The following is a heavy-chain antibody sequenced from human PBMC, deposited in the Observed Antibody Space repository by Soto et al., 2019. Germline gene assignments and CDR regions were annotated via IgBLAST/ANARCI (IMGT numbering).Heavy chain of an antibody. Sequence: GGSLRLSCAASGFTFSSYGMHWVRQAPGKGLEWVAVISYDGSNKYYADSVKGRFTISRDNSKNTLYLQMNSLRAEDTAVYYCAKSYYDSSGFFDYWGQGTLVTVSS. CDR3: AKSYYDSSGFFDY. D-gene: IGHD3-22*01. CDR2: ISYDGSNK. CDR1: GFTFSSYG. J-gene: IGHJ4*02. V-gene: IGHV3-30*18.